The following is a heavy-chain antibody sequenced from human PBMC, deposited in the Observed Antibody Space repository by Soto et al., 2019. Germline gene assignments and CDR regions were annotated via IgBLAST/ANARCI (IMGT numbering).Heavy chain of an antibody. CDR2: ISGSGGST. CDR3: AKDQEPPGRTTVVTRNAFDI. D-gene: IGHD4-17*01. V-gene: IGHV3-23*01. J-gene: IGHJ3*02. CDR1: GFTFSSYA. Sequence: GGSLRLSCAAYGFTFSSYAMSWVRQAPGKGLEWVSAISGSGGSTYYADSVKGRFTISRDNSKNTLYLQMNSLRAEDTAVYYCAKDQEPPGRTTVVTRNAFDIWGQGTMVTVSS.